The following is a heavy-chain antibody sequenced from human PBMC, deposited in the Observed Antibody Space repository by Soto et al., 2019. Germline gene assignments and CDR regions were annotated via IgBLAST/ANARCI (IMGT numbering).Heavy chain of an antibody. D-gene: IGHD2-15*01. V-gene: IGHV4-34*01. CDR3: ARGWIVVVVAATLDFENDAFDI. CDR1: GGSFSGYY. Sequence: SETLSLTCAVYGGSFSGYYWSWIRQPPGKGLEWIGEINHSGSTNYNPSLKSRVTISVDTSKNQFSLKLSSVTAADTAVYYCARGWIVVVVAATLDFENDAFDIWGQGTMVTVSS. J-gene: IGHJ3*02. CDR2: INHSGST.